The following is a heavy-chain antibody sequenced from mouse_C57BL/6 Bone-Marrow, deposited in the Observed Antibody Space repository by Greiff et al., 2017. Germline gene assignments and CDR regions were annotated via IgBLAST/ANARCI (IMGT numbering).Heavy chain of an antibody. CDR1: GYTFTSYW. V-gene: IGHV1-55*01. CDR3: ARVDDGYGYFDY. J-gene: IGHJ2*01. D-gene: IGHD2-3*01. Sequence: LQQPGAELVKPGASVKMSCKASGYTFTSYWITWVKQRPGQGLEWIGEIYPGSGSTNYNEKFKSKATLTVDTSSSTAYMQLSSLTSEDSAVYYCARVDDGYGYFDYGGQGTTLTVSA. CDR2: IYPGSGST.